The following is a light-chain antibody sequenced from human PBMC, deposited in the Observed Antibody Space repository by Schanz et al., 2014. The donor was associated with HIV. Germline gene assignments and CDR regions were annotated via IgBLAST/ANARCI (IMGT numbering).Light chain of an antibody. CDR3: QQSYSAPQT. CDR2: SAS. Sequence: EIVLTQSPVILSLSPGERATLSCRASQTVSSNSLGWYQQKRGQVPRLLIYSASRRANGIPDRFSGSGSGTDFTLTISGLQPEDFATYYCQQSYSAPQTFGQGTRLEIK. J-gene: IGKJ5*01. V-gene: IGKV3-20*01. CDR1: QTVSSNS.